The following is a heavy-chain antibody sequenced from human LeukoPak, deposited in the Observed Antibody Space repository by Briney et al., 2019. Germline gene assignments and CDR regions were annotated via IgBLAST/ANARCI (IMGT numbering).Heavy chain of an antibody. CDR1: GYTFTSYG. J-gene: IGHJ3*02. V-gene: IGHV1-18*01. CDR3: ARDLAYCGRDCYSDTFDI. CDR2: ISGSKGNT. Sequence: GASVKVSCKASGYTFTSYGLSWVRQAPAQGLEWMGGISGSKGNTYYAQRLQGRVTMTTDTSTTTAYMELRSLRSDDTAVYFCARDLAYCGRDCYSDTFDIWGQGTMVTVSS. D-gene: IGHD2-21*02.